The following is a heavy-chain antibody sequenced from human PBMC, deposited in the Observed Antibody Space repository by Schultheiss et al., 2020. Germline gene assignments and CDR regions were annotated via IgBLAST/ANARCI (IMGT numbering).Heavy chain of an antibody. CDR2: INHSGST. J-gene: IGHJ4*02. Sequence: SETLSLTCAVYGGSFSGYYWSWICQPPGKGLEWIGEINHSGSTNYNPSLKSRVTISVDTAKNQFSLKLSSVTAADTAVYYCARGYCSSTSCQGVNFDYWGQGTLVTVSS. CDR3: ARGYCSSTSCQGVNFDY. V-gene: IGHV4-34*01. D-gene: IGHD2-2*01. CDR1: GGSFSGYY.